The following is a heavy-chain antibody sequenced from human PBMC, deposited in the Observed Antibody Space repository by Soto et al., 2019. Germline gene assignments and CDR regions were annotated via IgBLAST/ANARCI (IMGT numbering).Heavy chain of an antibody. V-gene: IGHV4-59*08. CDR1: GGSISSYY. D-gene: IGHD2-2*01. Sequence: SETLSLTCTVSGGSISSYYWSWIRQPPGKGLEWIGYIYYSGSTNYNPSLKSRVTISVDTSKNQFSLKLSSVTAADTAVYYCARTKDIVVVPAAMWFDPWGQGTLVTVSS. J-gene: IGHJ5*02. CDR3: ARTKDIVVVPAAMWFDP. CDR2: IYYSGST.